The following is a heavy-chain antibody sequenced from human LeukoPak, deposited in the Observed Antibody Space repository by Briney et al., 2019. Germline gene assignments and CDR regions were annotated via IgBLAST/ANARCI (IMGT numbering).Heavy chain of an antibody. V-gene: IGHV1-18*01. J-gene: IGHJ4*02. CDR2: INAYNGNT. CDR1: GYSFTSYG. D-gene: IGHD5-24*01. Sequence: GASVKVSCKASGYSFTSYGISWVRQAPGQGREWMGVINAYNGNTNYAQKLRGRVTMTTDTCTSTAYRELKSLRSDDTVVYYCAGEHRWLQSLYYFDYWGQGTLATVSS. CDR3: AGEHRWLQSLYYFDY.